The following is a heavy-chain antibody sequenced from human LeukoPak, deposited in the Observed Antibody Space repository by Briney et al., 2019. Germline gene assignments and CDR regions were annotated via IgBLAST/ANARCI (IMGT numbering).Heavy chain of an antibody. Sequence: HSETLSLTCTVSGGSISSSSYYWGWIRQPPGKGLEWIGSIYYSGSTYYNPSLKSRVTISVDTSKNQFSLKLSSVTAADTAVYYCARDMGGNAYYYDSSGYSLWGQGTLVTVSS. V-gene: IGHV4-39*07. CDR2: IYYSGST. J-gene: IGHJ4*02. CDR3: ARDMGGNAYYYDSSGYSL. D-gene: IGHD3-22*01. CDR1: GGSISSSSYY.